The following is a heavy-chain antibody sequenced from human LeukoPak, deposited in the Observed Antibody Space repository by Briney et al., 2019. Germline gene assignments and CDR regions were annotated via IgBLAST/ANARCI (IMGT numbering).Heavy chain of an antibody. D-gene: IGHD4-23*01. J-gene: IGHJ3*01. V-gene: IGHV3-7*01. Sequence: GGSLRLSCVASGFTFSGSWMTWVRQAPGMGLERVASIKADGSGKYYVDSVRGRFSISRDNAKNSLYLELNSLRAEDTGVYYCAGLRNVGGNPHPFNVWGQGTTVTVSS. CDR2: IKADGSGK. CDR1: GFTFSGSW. CDR3: AGLRNVGGNPHPFNV.